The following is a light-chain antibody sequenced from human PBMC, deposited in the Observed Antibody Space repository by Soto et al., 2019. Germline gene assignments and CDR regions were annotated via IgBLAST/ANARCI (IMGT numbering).Light chain of an antibody. Sequence: QSVLTQPPSASGTPGQWITISCSGSSSNIGSNYVYWYQQHPGTAPKLLIYRNNQRPSGVPDRCSGSKSGTSASLAISGLRSEDEADYYCAAWDDSLSRSYVVFGGGTKVTVL. J-gene: IGLJ2*01. CDR1: SSNIGSNY. CDR2: RNN. V-gene: IGLV1-47*01. CDR3: AAWDDSLSRSYVV.